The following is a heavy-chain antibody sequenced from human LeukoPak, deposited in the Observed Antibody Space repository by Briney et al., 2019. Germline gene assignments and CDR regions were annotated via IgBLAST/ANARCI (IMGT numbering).Heavy chain of an antibody. J-gene: IGHJ4*02. D-gene: IGHD3-22*01. CDR2: IYYSGST. CDR1: GGSISSGDYY. V-gene: IGHV4-30-4*01. Sequence: LSQTLSLTCTVSGGSISSGDYYWSWIRQPPGKGLEWIGYIYYSGSTYYNPSLKTRITMSVDTSKNQFSLKLSSVTAADTAVYYCARAVLGRGWLLDYFDYWGQGTLVTVSS. CDR3: ARAVLGRGWLLDYFDY.